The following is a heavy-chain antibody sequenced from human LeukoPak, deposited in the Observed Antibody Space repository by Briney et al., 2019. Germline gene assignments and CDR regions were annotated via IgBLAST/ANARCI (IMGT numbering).Heavy chain of an antibody. V-gene: IGHV4-34*01. Sequence: SETLSLTCAVYGGSFSGYYWSWIRQPPGKGLEWIGEINHSGSTYYNPSLKSRVTISVDSSKNQFSLKLTSVTAADTAVYYCATLGEYYDSSGYYYNWGRGTLVTVSS. J-gene: IGHJ4*02. D-gene: IGHD3-22*01. CDR2: INHSGST. CDR1: GGSFSGYY. CDR3: ATLGEYYDSSGYYYN.